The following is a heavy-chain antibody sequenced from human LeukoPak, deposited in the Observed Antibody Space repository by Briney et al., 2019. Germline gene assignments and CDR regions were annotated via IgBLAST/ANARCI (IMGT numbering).Heavy chain of an antibody. Sequence: PGGSLRLSCAASGFTVSSNYMSWVRQAPGKGLEWVSVIYSGGSTYYAESVKGRFTISRDNSKNTLYLQMNSLRAEDTAVYYCATAWRATFAFDIWGQGTMVTVSS. CDR1: GFTVSSNY. CDR3: ATAWRATFAFDI. J-gene: IGHJ3*02. D-gene: IGHD1-26*01. CDR2: IYSGGST. V-gene: IGHV3-53*01.